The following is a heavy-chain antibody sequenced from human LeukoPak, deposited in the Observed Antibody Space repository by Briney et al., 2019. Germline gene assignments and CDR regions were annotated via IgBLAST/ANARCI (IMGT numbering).Heavy chain of an antibody. CDR1: AFTVSTKY. J-gene: IGHJ1*01. V-gene: IGHV3-53*04. Sequence: GGSLRLSCADSAFTVSTKYMSWVRQAPGKGLEWVSVIYSGGSTYYADSVKGRFTISRHNSKNTLYLQMNSLRAEDTAVYYCARGCSGGSCSVYFQHWGQGTLVTVSS. D-gene: IGHD2-15*01. CDR3: ARGCSGGSCSVYFQH. CDR2: IYSGGST.